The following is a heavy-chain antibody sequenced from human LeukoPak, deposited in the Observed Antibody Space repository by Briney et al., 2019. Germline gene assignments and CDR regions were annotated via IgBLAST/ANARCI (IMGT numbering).Heavy chain of an antibody. Sequence: SETLSLTCTVSGGSISSSSYYWGWIRQPSGKGLEWIGNTFYSGTTYYNPSLKSRVTISVDTSKNQFSLKMRSVAAADTAVYYCARVLRGGTYYFDYWVQGTLVTVSS. CDR1: GGSISSSSYY. D-gene: IGHD2-15*01. V-gene: IGHV4-39*01. CDR2: TFYSGTT. CDR3: ARVLRGGTYYFDY. J-gene: IGHJ4*02.